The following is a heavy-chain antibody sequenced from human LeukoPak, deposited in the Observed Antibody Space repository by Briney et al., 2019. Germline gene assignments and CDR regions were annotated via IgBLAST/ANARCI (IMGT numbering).Heavy chain of an antibody. CDR2: IYPGDSDT. CDR3: ARTPNWNYDHHWLDP. D-gene: IGHD1-7*01. CDR1: GYSFTSYW. V-gene: IGHV5-51*01. J-gene: IGHJ5*02. Sequence: GESLKISCKGSGYSFTSYWIGWVRQMPGKGLEWMGIIYPGDSDTRYSPSFQGQVTISADKSISTAYLQWSSLKASDTPMYYCARTPNWNYDHHWLDPWGQGTLVTVSS.